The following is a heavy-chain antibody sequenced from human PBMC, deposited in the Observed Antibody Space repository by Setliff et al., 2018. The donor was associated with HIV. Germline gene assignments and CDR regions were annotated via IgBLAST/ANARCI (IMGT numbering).Heavy chain of an antibody. CDR1: GFTVSSNY. J-gene: IGHJ4*02. V-gene: IGHV3-66*02. Sequence: GGSLRLSCAASGFTVSSNYMSWVRQAPGKGLEWVSVIYIDGSTYYADSVRGRFTISRDNSKNTLYLQMNSLRSEDTAVYYCARGYPYDYVWGSYLHHFDYWGQGTLVTVSS. D-gene: IGHD3-16*02. CDR3: ARGYPYDYVWGSYLHHFDY. CDR2: IYIDGST.